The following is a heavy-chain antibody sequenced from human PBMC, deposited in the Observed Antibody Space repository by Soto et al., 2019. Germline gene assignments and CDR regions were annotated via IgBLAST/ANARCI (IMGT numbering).Heavy chain of an antibody. V-gene: IGHV5-51*01. CDR3: ARRRREMATTKYYYGMDV. D-gene: IGHD5-12*01. J-gene: IGHJ6*02. Sequence: GESLKISCKGSGYSITSYWIGWVRQMPGKGLEWMGIIYPGDSDTRYSPSFQGQVTISADKSISTAYLQWSSLKASDTAMYYCARRRREMATTKYYYGMDVWGQGTTVTVSS. CDR2: IYPGDSDT. CDR1: GYSITSYW.